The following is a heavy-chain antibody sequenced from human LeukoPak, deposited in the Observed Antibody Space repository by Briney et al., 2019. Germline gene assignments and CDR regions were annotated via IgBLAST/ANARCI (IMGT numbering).Heavy chain of an antibody. CDR1: GFTLSSYG. D-gene: IGHD6-19*01. Sequence: GGSLRLSCAASGFTLSSYGMHWVRQAPGKGVEGVAVIWSDGSSKHYGDSVKGRFTISRDNSKNTLYLQMTSLRAEDTAVYHCARGQSPSYYDMAVWGQGTTVTVSS. CDR3: ARGQSPSYYDMAV. V-gene: IGHV3-33*01. J-gene: IGHJ6*02. CDR2: IWSDGSSK.